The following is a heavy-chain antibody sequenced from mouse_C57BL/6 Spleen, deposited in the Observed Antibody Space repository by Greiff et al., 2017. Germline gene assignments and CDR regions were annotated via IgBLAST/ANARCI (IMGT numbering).Heavy chain of an antibody. J-gene: IGHJ4*01. CDR2: IRNKANGYTT. CDR1: GFTFTDYY. V-gene: IGHV7-3*01. CDR3: AGGSTYYAMDY. D-gene: IGHD5-1*01. Sequence: DVKLVESGGGLVQPGGSLSLSCAASGFTFTDYYMSWVRQPPGKALEWLGFIRNKANGYTTEYSASVKGRFTISRDNSQSLLYLQRHALRAEDSATDYCAGGSTYYAMDYWGQGTSVTVSS.